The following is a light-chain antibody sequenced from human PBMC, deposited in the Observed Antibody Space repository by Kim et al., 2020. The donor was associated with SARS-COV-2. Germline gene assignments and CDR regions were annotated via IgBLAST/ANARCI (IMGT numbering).Light chain of an antibody. Sequence: DIQMTHSPSSLSASVGDRVTLTCRASQNISDYVNWYQQKPGKAPNLLIYAASNLQSGVPSRFSGSGSGTAFALTINSLQPEDFATYFCQQSFSFPYTFGQGPSWRS. CDR1: QNISDY. CDR3: QQSFSFPYT. J-gene: IGKJ2*01. CDR2: AAS. V-gene: IGKV1-39*01.